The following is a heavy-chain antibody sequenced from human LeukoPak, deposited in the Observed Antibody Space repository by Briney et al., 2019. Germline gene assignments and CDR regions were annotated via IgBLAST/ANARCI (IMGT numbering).Heavy chain of an antibody. CDR2: LNPTGGTT. CDR3: ARSRSGRHTSFAD. V-gene: IGHV1-46*01. J-gene: IGHJ4*02. D-gene: IGHD6-19*01. Sequence: RASVKVSCKASGYTFTSSYMHWVRQAPGQRLEWMGVLNPTGGTTAYAQKFKGRVTMTRDTSTSTVYMELSSLRSEDTAVYHCARSRSGRHTSFADWGQGTQVTVSS. CDR1: GYTFTSSY.